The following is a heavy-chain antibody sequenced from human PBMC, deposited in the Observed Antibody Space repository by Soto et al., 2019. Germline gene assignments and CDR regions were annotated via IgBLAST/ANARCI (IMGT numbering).Heavy chain of an antibody. CDR3: ASSQKGYNWNYFDH. CDR2: VFYTGFT. J-gene: IGHJ4*02. D-gene: IGHD1-20*01. V-gene: IGHV4-39*01. Sequence: QLQLQESGPGLVKHSETLSLTCAVSGGSISGSYYYWGWLRQSPGRGPEWIGSVFYTGFTSYNPSLESRVSVSVDTSKSQFALKVSAVTAADTAVYYCASSQKGYNWNYFDHCGQGALVTVAS. CDR1: GGSISGSYYY.